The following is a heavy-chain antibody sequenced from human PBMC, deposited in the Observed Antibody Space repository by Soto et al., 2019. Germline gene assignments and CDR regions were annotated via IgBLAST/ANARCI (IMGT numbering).Heavy chain of an antibody. D-gene: IGHD2-15*01. CDR3: ARDVFRGGICYSDC. Sequence: WTWIRQHPGKGLEWIGYLYYSGTTYYNPSLKSRLTMSIDTSKNQFSLKLSSVTAADTAVYYCARDVFRGGICYSDCWGQGTLVTVSS. V-gene: IGHV4-31*02. J-gene: IGHJ4*02. CDR2: LYYSGTT.